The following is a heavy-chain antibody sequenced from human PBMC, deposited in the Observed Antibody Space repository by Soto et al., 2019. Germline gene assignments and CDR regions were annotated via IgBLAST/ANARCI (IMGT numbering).Heavy chain of an antibody. CDR1: GGSISSSSYY. CDR3: ATARDAAGY. J-gene: IGHJ4*02. D-gene: IGHD6-19*01. CDR2: IYYSGST. V-gene: IGHV4-39*01. Sequence: PSETLSLTCTVSGGSISSSSYYWGWIRQPPGKGLEWIGSIYYSGSTYYNPSLKSRVTISVGTSKNQFSLKLSSVTAADTAVYYCATARDAAGYWGQGTLVTVSS.